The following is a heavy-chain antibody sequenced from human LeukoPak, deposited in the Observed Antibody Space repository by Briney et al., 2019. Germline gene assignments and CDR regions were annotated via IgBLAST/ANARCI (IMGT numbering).Heavy chain of an antibody. J-gene: IGHJ5*01. D-gene: IGHD3-22*01. CDR1: GYGFTTYW. Sequence: GESLKISCKSSGYGFTTYWIGWVRQMPGKGLEWVGIIFPGDSDTTYSPSFHGQVTISADKSINTAYLQWSSLRASDTATYYCARHDYDSSGYYMLDSWGQGTLVTVSS. CDR2: IFPGDSDT. CDR3: ARHDYDSSGYYMLDS. V-gene: IGHV5-51*01.